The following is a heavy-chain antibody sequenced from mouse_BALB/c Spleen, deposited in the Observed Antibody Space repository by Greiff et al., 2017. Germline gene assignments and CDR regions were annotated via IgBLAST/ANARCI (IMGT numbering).Heavy chain of an antibody. CDR2: INPSSGYT. Sequence: QVQLQQSGAELARPGASVKMSCKASGYTFTSYTMHWVKQRPGQGLEWIGYINPSSGYTNYNQKFKDKATLTADKSSSTAYMQLSSLTSEDSAVYYCARGGDGYLYYAMDYWGQGTSVTVSS. CDR3: ARGGDGYLYYAMDY. CDR1: GYTFTSYT. D-gene: IGHD2-3*01. V-gene: IGHV1-4*01. J-gene: IGHJ4*01.